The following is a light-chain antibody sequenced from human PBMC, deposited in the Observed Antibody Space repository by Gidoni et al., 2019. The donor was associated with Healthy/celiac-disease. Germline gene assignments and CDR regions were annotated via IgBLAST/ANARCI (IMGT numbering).Light chain of an antibody. Sequence: IQMTHAPSSLSASVGARVTITCRASQGISNYLAWYQQKPGKVPKLLIYAASTLQSGDPSRFSGSGSGTDFTLTISSLQPEDVATYYCQKYNSAPLFTFGPGTKVDIK. V-gene: IGKV1-27*01. CDR3: QKYNSAPLFT. J-gene: IGKJ3*01. CDR1: QGISNY. CDR2: AAS.